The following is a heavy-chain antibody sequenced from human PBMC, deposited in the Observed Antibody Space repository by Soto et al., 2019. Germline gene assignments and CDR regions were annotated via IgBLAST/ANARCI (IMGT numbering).Heavy chain of an antibody. V-gene: IGHV4-30-2*01. CDR3: AAGGGLPRYY. Sequence: QLQVQESGSGLVKPSQTLSLTCAVSGGSISSGGYSWSWIRQPPGKGLEWIGYIYHSGSTYYNPSLKSRVTISVDRSKNQFPLKLSSVTAADTAVYYCAAGGGLPRYYWGQGTLVTVSS. CDR2: IYHSGST. D-gene: IGHD5-12*01. J-gene: IGHJ4*02. CDR1: GGSISSGGYS.